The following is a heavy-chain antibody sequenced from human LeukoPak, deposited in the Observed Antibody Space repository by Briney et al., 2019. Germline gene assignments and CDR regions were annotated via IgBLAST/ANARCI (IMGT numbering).Heavy chain of an antibody. CDR1: GYSISSGYY. J-gene: IGHJ4*02. CDR2: IYHSGST. D-gene: IGHD3-16*01. CDR3: ARGRFRIMTH. V-gene: IGHV4-38-2*01. Sequence: SEALSLTCAVSGYSISSGYYWGWIRQPPGKGLEWIGSIYHSGSTYYNPSLKSRVTISVDTSKNQFSLKLSSVTAADTAVYYCARGRFRIMTHWGQGTLVTVSS.